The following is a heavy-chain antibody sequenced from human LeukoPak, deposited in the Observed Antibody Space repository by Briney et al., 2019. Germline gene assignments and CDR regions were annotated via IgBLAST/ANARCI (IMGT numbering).Heavy chain of an antibody. Sequence: GGSLRLSCAASGFTFSSYSMNWVRQAPGKGLEWVSYISSSSSTIYYADSVKGRFTISRDNAKNSLYLQMNSLRAEDTAVYYCARENLDLVLTPSVEILTGYYKGDPDYWGQGTLVTVSS. CDR2: ISSSSSTI. J-gene: IGHJ4*02. V-gene: IGHV3-48*04. CDR1: GFTFSSYS. D-gene: IGHD3-9*01. CDR3: ARENLDLVLTPSVEILTGYYKGDPDY.